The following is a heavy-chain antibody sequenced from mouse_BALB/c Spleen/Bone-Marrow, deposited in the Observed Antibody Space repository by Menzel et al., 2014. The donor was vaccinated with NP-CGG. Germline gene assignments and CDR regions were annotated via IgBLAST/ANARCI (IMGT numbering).Heavy chain of an antibody. J-gene: IGHJ4*01. CDR1: GFTFSSYA. CDR2: ISSGGSYT. Sequence: EVQRVESGGGLVKPGGSLKLSCAASGFTFSSYAMSWVRQSPEKRLEWVAEISSGGSYTYYPDTVTGRFTISRDNAKNTLYLEMSSPRSEDTAMYYCARDYYGSSYAMDYWGQGTSVTISS. D-gene: IGHD1-1*01. CDR3: ARDYYGSSYAMDY. V-gene: IGHV5-9-4*01.